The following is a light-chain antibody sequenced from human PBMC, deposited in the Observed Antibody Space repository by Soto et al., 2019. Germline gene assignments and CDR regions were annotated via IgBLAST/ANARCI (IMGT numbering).Light chain of an antibody. CDR1: SSDVGGYDY. Sequence: QSVLTQPPSASGSPGQSVTISCTGTSSDVGGYDYVSWYQQHPGKAPKLMIYEVTIRPSGVSDRFSGAKSGNTASLTISGLQAEDEAEYYCSSFTSTTSLYVFGTGTKVTVL. J-gene: IGLJ1*01. V-gene: IGLV2-8*01. CDR3: SSFTSTTSLYV. CDR2: EVT.